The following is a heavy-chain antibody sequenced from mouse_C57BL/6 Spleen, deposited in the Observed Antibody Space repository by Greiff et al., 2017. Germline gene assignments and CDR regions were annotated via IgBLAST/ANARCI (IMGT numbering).Heavy chain of an antibody. D-gene: IGHD1-1*01. CDR2: IYPGDGDT. J-gene: IGHJ2*01. CDR1: GYAFSSSW. V-gene: IGHV1-82*01. Sequence: VQLQQSGPELVKPGASVKISCKASGYAFSSSWMNWVKQRPGKGLEWIGRIYPGDGDTNYNGKFKGKATLTADKSSSTAYMQLSSLTSEDSAVYFCARWDTTGDYYFDYWGQGTTLTVSS. CDR3: ARWDTTGDYYFDY.